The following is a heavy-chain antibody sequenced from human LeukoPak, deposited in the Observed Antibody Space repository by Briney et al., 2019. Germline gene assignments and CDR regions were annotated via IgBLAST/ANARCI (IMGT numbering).Heavy chain of an antibody. V-gene: IGHV3-11*06. CDR2: ISSSGSYT. Sequence: GGSLRLSCAASGFTFSDYYMSWIRQAPGKGLEWVSYISSSGSYTNYADSVKGRFTISRDNAKNSLYLQMNSLRAEDTAVYYCARDKNIWSGELLDAFDIWGQGTMVTVSS. CDR3: ARDKNIWSGELLDAFDI. CDR1: GFTFSDYY. D-gene: IGHD3-10*01. J-gene: IGHJ3*02.